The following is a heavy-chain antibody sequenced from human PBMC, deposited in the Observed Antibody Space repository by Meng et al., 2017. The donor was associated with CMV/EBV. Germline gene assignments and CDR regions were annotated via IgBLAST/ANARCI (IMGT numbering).Heavy chain of an antibody. CDR3: ARDSAVAGVVDY. CDR2: IYYSGST. J-gene: IGHJ4*02. CDR1: GFSLSTSGVG. V-gene: IGHV4-39*07. D-gene: IGHD6-19*01. Sequence: KESGPTLEKPTQTLTLTCTFSGFSLSTSGVGVGWIRQPPGKGLEWIGSIYYSGSTYYNPSLKSRVTISVDTSKNQFSLKLSSVTAADTAVYYCARDSAVAGVVDYWGQGTLVTVSS.